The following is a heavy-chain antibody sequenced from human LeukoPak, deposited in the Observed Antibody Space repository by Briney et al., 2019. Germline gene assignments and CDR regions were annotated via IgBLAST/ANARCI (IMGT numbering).Heavy chain of an antibody. CDR1: GFTFSSYS. D-gene: IGHD2-2*02. CDR3: ARARSYCSSTSCYIFDY. Sequence: GGSLRLSCAASGFTFSSYSMNWVRQAPGKGLEWVSSISSSSSYIYYADSVKGRFTISGDNAKNSLYLQMNSLRAEDTAVYYCARARSYCSSTSCYIFDYWGQGTLVTVSS. J-gene: IGHJ4*02. CDR2: ISSSSSYI. V-gene: IGHV3-21*01.